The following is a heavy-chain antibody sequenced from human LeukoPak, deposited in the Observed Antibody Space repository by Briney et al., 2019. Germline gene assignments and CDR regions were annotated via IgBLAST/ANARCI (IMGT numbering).Heavy chain of an antibody. V-gene: IGHV4-34*01. CDR1: GGSFCGYY. D-gene: IGHD6-19*01. CDR3: ARAVAGQEGHFDY. J-gene: IGHJ4*02. Sequence: SETLSLTCAGYGGSFCGYYWSWVRQPLGKGLEWIGEINHSESTNYKPSLKSRGTISVDTSKKQFSLKLSSVTAADKAVYYCARAVAGQEGHFDYWGQGTLVTVSS. CDR2: INHSEST.